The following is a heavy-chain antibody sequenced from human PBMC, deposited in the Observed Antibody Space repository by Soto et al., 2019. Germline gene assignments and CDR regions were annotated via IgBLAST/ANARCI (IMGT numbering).Heavy chain of an antibody. CDR2: IYPGDSDT. CDR1: GYSFTSYW. J-gene: IGHJ6*02. CDR3: ARSYYDILNGYSSPYGMDV. V-gene: IGHV5-51*01. Sequence: PGESLKISCKGSGYSFTSYWIGWVRQMPGKGLEWMGIIYPGDSDTRYSPSFQGQVTISADKSISTAYLQWSSLKASDTAMYYCARSYYDILNGYSSPYGMDVWGQGTTVTVSS. D-gene: IGHD3-9*01.